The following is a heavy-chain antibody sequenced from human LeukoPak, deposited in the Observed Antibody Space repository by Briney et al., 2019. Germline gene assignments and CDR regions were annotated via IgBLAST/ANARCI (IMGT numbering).Heavy chain of an antibody. CDR2: INPNSGGT. V-gene: IGHV1-2*02. J-gene: IGHJ4*02. D-gene: IGHD3-10*01. Sequence: GASVKVSCKASGYTFTGYYMHWVRQAPGQGLEWMGWINPNSGGTNYAQKFQGRVTMTRDTSISTAYMELSRLRSDDTAVYYCARTVVLLWFGELLAGERYDDYWGQGTLVTVSS. CDR3: ARTVVLLWFGELLAGERYDDY. CDR1: GYTFTGYY.